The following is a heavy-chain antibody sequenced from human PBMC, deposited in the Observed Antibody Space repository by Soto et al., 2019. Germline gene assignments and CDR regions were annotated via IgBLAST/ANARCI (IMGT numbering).Heavy chain of an antibody. D-gene: IGHD2-15*01. V-gene: IGHV4-39*01. CDR3: ASFLCSGGSCFLDP. J-gene: IGHJ5*02. Sequence: QLQLQESGPGLVKPSETLSLTCTVSGGSISSSSYYWGWIRQPPGKGLEWIGSIYYSGSTYYNPSLKSRVTISVDTSKNQFSLKLSSVTAADTAVYYCASFLCSGGSCFLDPWGQGTLVTVSS. CDR2: IYYSGST. CDR1: GGSISSSSYY.